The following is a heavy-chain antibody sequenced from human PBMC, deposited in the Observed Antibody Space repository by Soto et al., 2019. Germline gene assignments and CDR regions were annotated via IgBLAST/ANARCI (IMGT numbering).Heavy chain of an antibody. Sequence: EVQLVESGGDLVQRGGSLRLSCVASGFTFSVYSMNWVRQAPGKGLEWFSYITSDTKTIKYADSVKGRFTISRDNAKNSVYLQMNSLRDEDTAVYFCARAVVGHFDYWGQGTVVTVSS. V-gene: IGHV3-48*02. CDR1: GFTFSVYS. D-gene: IGHD2-15*01. CDR3: ARAVVGHFDY. CDR2: ITSDTKTI. J-gene: IGHJ4*02.